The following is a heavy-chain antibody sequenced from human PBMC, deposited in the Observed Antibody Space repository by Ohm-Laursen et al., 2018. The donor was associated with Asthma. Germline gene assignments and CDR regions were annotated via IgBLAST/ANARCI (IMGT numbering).Heavy chain of an antibody. CDR2: ISYDGSNK. J-gene: IGHJ6*02. D-gene: IGHD5/OR15-5a*01. V-gene: IGHV3-30*02. Sequence: SLRLSCAASGFTFNRCGIHWVRQAPGKGLEWLALISYDGSNKWYAGSVKGRFTISRDNSKNTLYLQMDSLRAEDTAVYYCAKDVYEVPSQYVYHYGMDVWGQGTTVTVSS. CDR3: AKDVYEVPSQYVYHYGMDV. CDR1: GFTFNRCG.